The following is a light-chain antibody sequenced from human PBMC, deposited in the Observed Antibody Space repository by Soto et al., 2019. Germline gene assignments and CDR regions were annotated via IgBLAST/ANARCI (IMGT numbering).Light chain of an antibody. CDR1: QSVSSY. CDR3: QQRANWPLT. Sequence: EIVLTQSPATLSLSPGERATLSCRASQSVSSYLAWYQQKPGQAPRLLIYDISNRATAIPARFSGSGSGTDFTLTISSLEPEDFAVYYCQQRANWPLTFGGGTKVEI. CDR2: DIS. V-gene: IGKV3-11*01. J-gene: IGKJ4*01.